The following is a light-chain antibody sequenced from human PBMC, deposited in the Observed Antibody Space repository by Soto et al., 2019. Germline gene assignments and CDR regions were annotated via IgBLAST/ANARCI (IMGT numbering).Light chain of an antibody. CDR2: RAS. J-gene: IGKJ1*01. CDR3: QQYENYFWT. CDR1: QKIENW. V-gene: IGKV1-5*03. Sequence: DLQMPQVPSTLAASVGDSVTITCRASQKIENWVAWFKQKQGKATKLLIYRASTLDLGVPSRVSGSGSGTEVTLSISDLQPDDWATYDGQQYENYFWTFGQGTKVDIK.